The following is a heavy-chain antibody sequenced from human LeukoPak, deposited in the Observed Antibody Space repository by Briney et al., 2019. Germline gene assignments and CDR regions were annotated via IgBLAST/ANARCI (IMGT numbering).Heavy chain of an antibody. CDR1: GGSFSGYY. Sequence: SETLSLTCAVYGGSFSGYYWSWIRQPPGKGLEWIGEINHSGSTNYNPSLKSRVTISVDTSKNQFSLKLSSAAAADTAVYYCARVRNDYDFWSGPEQTFDYWGQGTLVTVSS. D-gene: IGHD3-3*01. V-gene: IGHV4-34*01. J-gene: IGHJ4*02. CDR2: INHSGST. CDR3: ARVRNDYDFWSGPEQTFDY.